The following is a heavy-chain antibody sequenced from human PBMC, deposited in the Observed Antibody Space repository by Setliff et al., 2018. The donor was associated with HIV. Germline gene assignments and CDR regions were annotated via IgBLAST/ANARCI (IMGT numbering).Heavy chain of an antibody. D-gene: IGHD3-22*01. Sequence: GSLRLSCAASGFIFSSYAMSWVRQATGKGLEWVSTLSGSGGSPFYADSVKGRFTISRDNSKKTLYLQMNSLRAEDTAEYYCAKELAASGLGYFDSWGRGILVTVSS. CDR1: GFIFSSYA. J-gene: IGHJ4*02. CDR2: LSGSGGSP. V-gene: IGHV3-23*01. CDR3: AKELAASGLGYFDS.